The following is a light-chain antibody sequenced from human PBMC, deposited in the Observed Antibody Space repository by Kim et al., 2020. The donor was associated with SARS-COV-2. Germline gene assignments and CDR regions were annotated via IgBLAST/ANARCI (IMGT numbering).Light chain of an antibody. Sequence: SITISCTGTSSDVGDHKFVSWYRQDPNKAPKLLIHDVSYRASGVPNRFSGSKSGNTASLTISGLQPEDEADYYCTSYTTTTTGYVFGTGTRVTVL. CDR1: SSDVGDHKF. CDR2: DVS. V-gene: IGLV2-14*03. CDR3: TSYTTTTTGYV. J-gene: IGLJ1*01.